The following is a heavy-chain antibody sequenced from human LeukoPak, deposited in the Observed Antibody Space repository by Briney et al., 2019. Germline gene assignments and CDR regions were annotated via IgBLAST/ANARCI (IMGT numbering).Heavy chain of an antibody. V-gene: IGHV3-23*01. Sequence: PGGSLRLSCAASGFTFSSYAMSWVRQAPGKGLEWVSAISGSGGSTYYADSVKGRFTISRDNSKNTLYLQMNSLRAEDTAVYYCAKGAERDYYGSGSDYYFDYWGQGTLVTVSS. CDR1: GFTFSSYA. CDR3: AKGAERDYYGSGSDYYFDY. CDR2: ISGSGGST. D-gene: IGHD3-10*01. J-gene: IGHJ4*02.